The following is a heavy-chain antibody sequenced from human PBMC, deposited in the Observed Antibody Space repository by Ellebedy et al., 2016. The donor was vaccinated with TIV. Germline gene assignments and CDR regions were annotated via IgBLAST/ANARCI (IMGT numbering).Heavy chain of an antibody. CDR1: GFTFRDYY. CDR3: PGAGTSYYYYGMDV. V-gene: IGHV3-11*04. Sequence: PGGSLRLSCAASGFTFRDYYFRWIPPAPGKGLEWVAYISCSGNTIYYVDSVKGRFTISRDNAKNSLYLQLNSLRAEDTAVYYCPGAGTSYYYYGMDVWGQGTTVTVSS. D-gene: IGHD6-13*01. CDR2: ISCSGNTI. J-gene: IGHJ6*02.